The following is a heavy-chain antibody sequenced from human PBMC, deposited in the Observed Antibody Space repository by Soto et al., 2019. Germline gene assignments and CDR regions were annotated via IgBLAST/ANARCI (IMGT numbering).Heavy chain of an antibody. V-gene: IGHV1-2*04. J-gene: IGHJ6*03. Sequence: ASVKVSCKASGYNFTVSYMHWVRQAPGQGLEWMGWINPYSGRTNYEKQFEGWVTMTRDTSISTAYMELSRLRPDDAAIYYCAREAGGDTTSWSSLGYYYYYMDVWGKGTTVTVSS. D-gene: IGHD2-2*01. CDR3: AREAGGDTTSWSSLGYYYYYMDV. CDR1: GYNFTVSY. CDR2: INPYSGRT.